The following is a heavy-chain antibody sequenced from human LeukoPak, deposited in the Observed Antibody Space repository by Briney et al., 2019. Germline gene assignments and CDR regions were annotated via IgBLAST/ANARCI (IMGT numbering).Heavy chain of an antibody. CDR1: GYSFTYYW. J-gene: IGHJ4*02. CDR3: ARQTAMGRSGDY. Sequence: GESLKISCKGSGYSFTYYWIGWGRQMPGKGLEWMGIIYPGDSDTTYSPSFQGQVTISADKSLTTAYLQWNSLKASDTAMYYCARQTAMGRSGDYWGQGTLVIVSS. V-gene: IGHV5-51*01. CDR2: IYPGDSDT. D-gene: IGHD5-18*01.